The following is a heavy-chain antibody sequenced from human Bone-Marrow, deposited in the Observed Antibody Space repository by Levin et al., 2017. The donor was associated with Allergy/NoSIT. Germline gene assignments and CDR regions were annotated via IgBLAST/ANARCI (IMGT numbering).Heavy chain of an antibody. D-gene: IGHD3-10*01. CDR1: GFTFSSYD. CDR2: ISYDGNNQ. CDR3: AREGLFMVRVFDY. J-gene: IGHJ4*02. V-gene: IGHV3-30*03. Sequence: GESLKISCAASGFTFSSYDMHWVRQAPGKGLEWVAVISYDGNNQYYADSVKGRFTISRDNSKNTLYLQMNSLRTEDTAVYYCAREGLFMVRVFDYWGRGTLVTVSS.